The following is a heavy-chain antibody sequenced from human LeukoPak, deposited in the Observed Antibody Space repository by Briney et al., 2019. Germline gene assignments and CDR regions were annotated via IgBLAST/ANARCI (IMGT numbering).Heavy chain of an antibody. CDR1: GFTFSSYA. J-gene: IGHJ4*02. V-gene: IGHV3-30-3*01. CDR2: ISYDGSNK. D-gene: IGHD3-3*01. CDR3: ARGQVVTIFGVVTIRAFDY. Sequence: GGSLRLSCAASGFTFSSYAMHWVRQAPGKGLEWVAVISYDGSNKYYADSVKGRFTISRDNSKNTLYLQMNSLRAEDTAVYYCARGQVVTIFGVVTIRAFDYWGQGTLVTVSS.